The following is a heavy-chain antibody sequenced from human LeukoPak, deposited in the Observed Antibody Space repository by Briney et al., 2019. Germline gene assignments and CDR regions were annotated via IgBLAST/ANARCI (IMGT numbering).Heavy chain of an antibody. CDR3: AKDFSVAIDY. Sequence: GGSLRLSCAASGFTFSSYWMSWVRQAPGKGLEWVANIKQDGSEKYYVDFVKGRFTISRDNSKNTLYLQMNSLRAEDTALYYCAKDFSVAIDYWGQGTLVTVSS. V-gene: IGHV3-7*01. CDR1: GFTFSSYW. D-gene: IGHD3-3*02. J-gene: IGHJ4*02. CDR2: IKQDGSEK.